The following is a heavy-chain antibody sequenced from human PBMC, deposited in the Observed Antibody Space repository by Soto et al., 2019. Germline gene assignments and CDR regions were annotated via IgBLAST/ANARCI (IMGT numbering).Heavy chain of an antibody. CDR3: VRGERWLAKFGY. D-gene: IGHD6-19*01. Sequence: QVQLVQSGAEVKKPGASVKVSCKASGYTFTSYGISWVRQAPGQGLEWVGWIAGYNDGTYYAQKLQGRVSVSKDTCTSTAHMELRNLTSNDTAGYYSVRGERWLAKFGYWGQGALVTVSS. V-gene: IGHV1-18*01. J-gene: IGHJ4*02. CDR2: IAGYNDGT. CDR1: GYTFTSYG.